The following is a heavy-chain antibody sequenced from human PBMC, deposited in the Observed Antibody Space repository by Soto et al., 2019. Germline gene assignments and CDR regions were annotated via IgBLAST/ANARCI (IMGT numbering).Heavy chain of an antibody. CDR1: GYTFVDYA. V-gene: IGHV1-3*01. Sequence: QVQLVQSGAVVKRPGASVKVSCRASGYTFVDYALHWVRQAPGQGLEWVGWLNPNTGNIKYSHKFEDRVSITRDTATSTAYMELRGLRSEDTAVYFCSREAIVAENWFDPWGQGTLVTVSS. CDR3: SREAIVAENWFDP. CDR2: LNPNTGNI. D-gene: IGHD5-12*01. J-gene: IGHJ5*02.